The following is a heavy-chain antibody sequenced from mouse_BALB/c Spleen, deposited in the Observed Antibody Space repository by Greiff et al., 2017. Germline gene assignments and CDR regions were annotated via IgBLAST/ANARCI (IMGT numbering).Heavy chain of an antibody. V-gene: IGHV3-2*02. CDR2: ISYSGSN. CDR1: GYSITSDYA. Sequence: EVQLQESGPGLVKPSQSLSLTCTVTGYSITSDYAWNWIRQFPGNTLEWMGYISYSGSNSYNPSLKSRISITRDKAKNQFFLQLNSVTTEDTATYYCARKDGSSFFAYWGQGTLVTVSA. J-gene: IGHJ3*01. D-gene: IGHD1-1*01. CDR3: ARKDGSSFFAY.